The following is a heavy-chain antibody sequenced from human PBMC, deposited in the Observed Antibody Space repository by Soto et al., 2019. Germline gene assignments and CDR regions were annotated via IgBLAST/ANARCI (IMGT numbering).Heavy chain of an antibody. Sequence: SLRLSCAASGFSFSISPMQWVRQAPGKGPEWVALISYDGTNKFYADSVKGRFTISRDNSKSTLYLQVDSLRPEDAAVYYCARDPKTSGGQHWAFNYFDSWGQGTLVTVSS. V-gene: IGHV3-30-3*01. CDR3: ARDPKTSGGQHWAFNYFDS. D-gene: IGHD7-27*01. CDR2: ISYDGTNK. CDR1: GFSFSISP. J-gene: IGHJ4*02.